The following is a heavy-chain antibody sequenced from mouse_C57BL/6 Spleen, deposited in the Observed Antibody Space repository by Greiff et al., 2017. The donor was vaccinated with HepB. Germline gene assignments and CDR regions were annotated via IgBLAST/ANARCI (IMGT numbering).Heavy chain of an antibody. CDR2: IYPGDGDT. D-gene: IGHD1-1*01. CDR1: GYAFSSSW. Sequence: QLQQSGPELVKPGASVKISCKASGYAFSSSWMNWVKQRPGKGLEWIGRIYPGDGDTNYNGKFKGKATLTADKSSSTAYMQLSSLTSEDSAVYFCAREGVVASYYFDYWGQGTTLTVSS. CDR3: AREGVVASYYFDY. V-gene: IGHV1-82*01. J-gene: IGHJ2*01.